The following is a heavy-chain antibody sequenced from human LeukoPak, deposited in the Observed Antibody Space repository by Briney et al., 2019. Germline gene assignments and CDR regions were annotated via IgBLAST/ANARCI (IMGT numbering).Heavy chain of an antibody. V-gene: IGHV1-24*01. CDR1: GYTLTELS. D-gene: IGHD3-10*01. J-gene: IGHJ4*02. CDR3: ATGIPYGSGSYYHIGSVHYPAGPIID. Sequence: GASVKVSCKVSGYTLTELSMHWVRQAPGKGLEWMGGFDPEDGETIYAQKFQGRVTMTEDTSTDTAYMELSSLRSEDTAVYYCATGIPYGSGSYYHIGSVHYPAGPIIDWGQGTLVTVSS. CDR2: FDPEDGET.